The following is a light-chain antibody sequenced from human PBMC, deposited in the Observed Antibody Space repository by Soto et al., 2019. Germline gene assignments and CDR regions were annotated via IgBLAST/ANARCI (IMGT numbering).Light chain of an antibody. Sequence: EIVLTQSPATLSLSPGERATLSCRASQSVSSYLAWYQQKPGQAPRLHIYDASNRATGIPGRFSGSGSGTDFTLTISSLEPEDFAVYYCQQRSSWWKFGQGTKVESK. CDR3: QQRSSWWK. J-gene: IGKJ1*01. CDR1: QSVSSY. CDR2: DAS. V-gene: IGKV3-11*01.